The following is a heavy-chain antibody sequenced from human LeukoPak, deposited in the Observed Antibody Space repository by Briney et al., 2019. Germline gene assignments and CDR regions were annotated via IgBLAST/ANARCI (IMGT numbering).Heavy chain of an antibody. J-gene: IGHJ4*02. CDR2: ISSDGGST. V-gene: IGHV3-64*04. CDR1: GFTFSNFA. CDR3: AKDPAYH. Sequence: TGGSLRLSCSASGFTFSNFAIHWIRQAPGQGLESVSGISSDGGSTYYADSVKGRFTISRDNSKNTLYLQMNSLRAEGTAVYYCAKDPAYHWGQGTLVTVSS. D-gene: IGHD3-16*01.